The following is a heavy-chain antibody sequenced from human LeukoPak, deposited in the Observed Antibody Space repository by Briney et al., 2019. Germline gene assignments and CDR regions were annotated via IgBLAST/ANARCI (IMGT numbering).Heavy chain of an antibody. CDR3: ASAVVVPAAISRFDP. D-gene: IGHD2-2*01. CDR2: ISGSGGST. J-gene: IGHJ5*02. CDR1: GFTFSSYA. Sequence: GGSLRLSCAASGFTFSSYAMSWVRQAPGKGLGWVSAISGSGGSTYYADSVKGRFTISRDNSKNTLYLQMNSLRAEDTAVYYCASAVVVPAAISRFDPWGQGTLVTVSS. V-gene: IGHV3-23*01.